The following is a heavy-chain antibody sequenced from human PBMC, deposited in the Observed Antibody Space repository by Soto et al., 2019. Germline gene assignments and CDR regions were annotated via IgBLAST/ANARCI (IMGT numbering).Heavy chain of an antibody. Sequence: PGGSLRLSCAASGFTFSSYVMTWVRQAPGKGLEWVSSISGSGGSTYYADSVKGRFTISRDNSKNTLYLQMNSLGAEDTAVYYCAKDRYSSGWYYFDYWGQGTLVTVSS. CDR2: ISGSGGST. CDR3: AKDRYSSGWYYFDY. V-gene: IGHV3-23*01. CDR1: GFTFSSYV. J-gene: IGHJ4*02. D-gene: IGHD6-19*01.